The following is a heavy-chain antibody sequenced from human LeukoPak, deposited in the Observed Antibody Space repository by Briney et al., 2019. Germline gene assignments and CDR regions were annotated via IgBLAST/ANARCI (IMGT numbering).Heavy chain of an antibody. CDR1: GGSVSNSGYY. D-gene: IGHD3-10*01. J-gene: IGHJ6*02. Sequence: SETLSLTCTVSGGSVSNSGYYWSWIRQHPGKGLEWIGNIYYNGSTYYNPSLKSRVTISVDTSKNQFSLKLSSVTAADTAVYYCARERGSGSYYPQYYYYGMDVWGQGTTVTVSS. CDR3: ARERGSGSYYPQYYYYGMDV. V-gene: IGHV4-31*03. CDR2: IYYNGST.